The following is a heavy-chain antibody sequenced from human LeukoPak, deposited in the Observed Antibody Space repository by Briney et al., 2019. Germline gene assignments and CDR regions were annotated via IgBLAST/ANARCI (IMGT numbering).Heavy chain of an antibody. V-gene: IGHV1-8*01. D-gene: IGHD5-24*01. J-gene: IGHJ3*02. Sequence: GASVKVSCKASGYTFTSYDINWVRQATGQGLEWMGWMNPNSGNTGYAQKFQGRVTITRDTSASTAYMELSSLRSEDAAVYYCAKGVRDEYDGIYDAFDIWGQGTMVTVS. CDR1: GYTFTSYD. CDR2: MNPNSGNT. CDR3: AKGVRDEYDGIYDAFDI.